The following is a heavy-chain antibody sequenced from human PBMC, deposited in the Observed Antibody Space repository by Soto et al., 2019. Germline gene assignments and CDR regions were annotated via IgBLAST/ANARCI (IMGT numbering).Heavy chain of an antibody. V-gene: IGHV1-69*04. D-gene: IGHD2-15*01. CDR2: IIQMAGLA. J-gene: IGHJ3*02. CDR1: GVFFSSYS. CDR3: ARGDGGCRDAFDS. Sequence: QVQLVQSGAEVKKPGSSVKVSCKASGVFFSSYSISWVRQAPEQGLEWMGRIIQMAGLADYAQRFQGRVTITADKSTSTAYMELTSLTSEDTGIYYCARGDGGCRDAFDSWGQGTMVTVSS.